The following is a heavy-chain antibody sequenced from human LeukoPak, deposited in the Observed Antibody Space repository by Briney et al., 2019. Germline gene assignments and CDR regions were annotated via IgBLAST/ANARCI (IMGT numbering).Heavy chain of an antibody. CDR1: GFTFSSYA. J-gene: IGHJ4*02. D-gene: IGHD2-15*01. V-gene: IGHV3-23*01. Sequence: PGGSLRLSCAASGFTFSSYAMSWVRQAPGKGLEWVSAISGSGGSTYYADSVKGRFTISRDNSKNTLYLQMNSLRAEDTAVYYCAKHREGGYCSGGSCYYFDYWGQGTLVTVSS. CDR3: AKHREGGYCSGGSCYYFDY. CDR2: ISGSGGST.